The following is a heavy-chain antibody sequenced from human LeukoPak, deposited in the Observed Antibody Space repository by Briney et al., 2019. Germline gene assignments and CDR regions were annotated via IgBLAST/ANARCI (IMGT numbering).Heavy chain of an antibody. Sequence: SETLSLTCTVSGGSISSSSYYWGWIRQPPGKGLEWIGSIYYSGSTYYNPSLKSRVTISVDTSKNQFSLKLSSVTAADTAVYYCARVGYGGRYSNSLGYWGQGTLVTVSS. CDR3: ARVGYGGRYSNSLGY. CDR2: IYYSGST. D-gene: IGHD4-11*01. J-gene: IGHJ4*02. V-gene: IGHV4-39*01. CDR1: GGSISSSSYY.